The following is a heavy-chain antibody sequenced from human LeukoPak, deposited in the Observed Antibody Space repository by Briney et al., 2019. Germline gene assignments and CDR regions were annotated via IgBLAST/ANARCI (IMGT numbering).Heavy chain of an antibody. J-gene: IGHJ5*02. CDR1: GGSISSVSYF. CDR3: ARHALTGTHDWFDP. V-gene: IGHV4-39*01. CDR2: IYYSGTT. Sequence: SETLSLTCTVSGGSISSVSYFWGWIRQPPGMGLEWIGSIYYSGTTYYNPSLKSRVTISVDTSKNQFSLKLSSVTAADTAVYFCARHALTGTHDWFDPWGQGTLVTVSS. D-gene: IGHD1-7*01.